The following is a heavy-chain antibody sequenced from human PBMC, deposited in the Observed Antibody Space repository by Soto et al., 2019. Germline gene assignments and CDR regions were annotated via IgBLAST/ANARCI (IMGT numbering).Heavy chain of an antibody. V-gene: IGHV4-61*01. D-gene: IGHD1-26*01. CDR1: GGSVSSGSYY. J-gene: IGHJ5*02. CDR2: IYYSGST. CDR3: ARELVGAQLRWFDP. Sequence: PSETLSLTCTVSGGSVSSGSYYWSWIRQPPGKGLEWIGYIYYSGSTNYNPSLKSRVTISVDTSKNQFSLKLSSVTAADTAVYYCARELVGAQLRWFDPWGQGTLVTVSS.